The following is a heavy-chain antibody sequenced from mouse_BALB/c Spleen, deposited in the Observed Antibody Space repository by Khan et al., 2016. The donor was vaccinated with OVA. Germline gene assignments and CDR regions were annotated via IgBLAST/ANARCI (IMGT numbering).Heavy chain of an antibody. J-gene: IGHJ3*01. Sequence: VQLKESGGDLVKPGGSLKLSCAASGFTFSSYSMSWVRQTPDKRLEWVASISTAGDYTYYPDSVKGRFTISRDNAKNTLYLQMSVLKSEDTAMYYGADHLTGSFAYWGQGTLVTVSA. D-gene: IGHD4-1*01. CDR2: ISTAGDYT. CDR1: GFTFSSYS. CDR3: ADHLTGSFAY. V-gene: IGHV5-6*01.